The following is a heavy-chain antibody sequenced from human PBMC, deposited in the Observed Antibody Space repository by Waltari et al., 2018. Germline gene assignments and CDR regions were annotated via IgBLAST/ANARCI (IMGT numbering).Heavy chain of an antibody. CDR3: GSDRYCSSASFYYKYGMDV. CDR2: INPSLGTT. Sequence: QVQLVQSGAEVKKPGSSVKVSCKASGGTFSSYAISWVRQAPGQGLEWMGGINPSLGTTNYAQKVQGRVTITADESTSTAYMALSSLRSEYTAVYYCGSDRYCSSASFYYKYGMDVWGQGTTVTVSS. D-gene: IGHD2-2*01. V-gene: IGHV1-69*01. CDR1: GGTFSSYA. J-gene: IGHJ6*02.